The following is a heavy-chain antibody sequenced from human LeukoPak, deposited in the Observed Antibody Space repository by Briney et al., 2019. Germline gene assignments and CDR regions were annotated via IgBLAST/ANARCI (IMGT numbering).Heavy chain of an antibody. CDR3: AREGLIQLFGY. V-gene: IGHV4-39*07. CDR1: GGSISSSSYY. D-gene: IGHD5-18*01. CDR2: IYYSGST. J-gene: IGHJ4*02. Sequence: SETLSLTCTVSGGSISSSSYYWGWIRQPPGKGLEWIGSIYYSGSTYYNPSLKSRVTISVDTSKNQFSLKLSSVTAADTAMYYCAREGLIQLFGYWGQGTLVTVSS.